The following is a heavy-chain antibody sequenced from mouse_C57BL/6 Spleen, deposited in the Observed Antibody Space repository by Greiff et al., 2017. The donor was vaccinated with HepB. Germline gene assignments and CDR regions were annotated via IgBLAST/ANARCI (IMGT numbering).Heavy chain of an antibody. D-gene: IGHD2-5*01. CDR3: TVGSNSSYAMDY. V-gene: IGHV1-5*01. CDR2: IYPGNSDT. CDR1: GYTFTSYW. J-gene: IGHJ4*01. Sequence: VQLQQSGTVLARPGASVKMSCKTSGYTFTSYWMHWVKPRPGQGLEWIGAIYPGNSDTSYNQKFKGKAKLTAVTSASTAYMELSSLTNEDSAVYYCTVGSNSSYAMDYWGQGTSVTVSS.